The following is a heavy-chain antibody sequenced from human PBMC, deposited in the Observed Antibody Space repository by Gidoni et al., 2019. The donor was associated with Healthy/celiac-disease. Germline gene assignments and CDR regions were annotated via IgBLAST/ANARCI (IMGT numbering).Heavy chain of an antibody. J-gene: IGHJ3*02. V-gene: IGHV3-23*01. CDR1: GLTFSSYA. D-gene: IGHD3-22*01. CDR3: AKNQDSSGYSDREHDAFDI. Sequence: EVQLLESGGGLVQPGGSLRLSCPASGLTFSSYAISWVRQAPGKGLEWVSAISGSGGSTYYADSVKGRFTISRDNSKNTLYLQMNSLRAEDTAVYYCAKNQDSSGYSDREHDAFDIWGQGTMVTVSS. CDR2: ISGSGGST.